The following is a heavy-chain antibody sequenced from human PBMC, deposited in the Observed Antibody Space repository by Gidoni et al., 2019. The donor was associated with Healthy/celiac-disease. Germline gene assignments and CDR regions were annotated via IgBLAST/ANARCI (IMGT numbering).Heavy chain of an antibody. Sequence: VQLVESVGGLVWPGRSLRLSCTASGFAFGDYAMSRVRQAPGKGLEWVGFNRSKAYDGTTNNAASVKGRFTISRDDSKSIADLQMNSLKTEDTAVYYCTRGGSYPIVYWGQGTLVTVSS. D-gene: IGHD1-26*01. CDR1: GFAFGDYA. CDR3: TRGGSYPIVY. J-gene: IGHJ4*02. V-gene: IGHV3-49*04. CDR2: NRSKAYDGTT.